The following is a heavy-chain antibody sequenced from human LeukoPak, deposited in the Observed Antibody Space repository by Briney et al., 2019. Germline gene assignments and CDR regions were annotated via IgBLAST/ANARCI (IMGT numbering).Heavy chain of an antibody. CDR1: GGPISTNY. Sequence: SETLSLTCSVSGGPISTNYCSWIRQPAGKGLQWIGRIYNTGNTNYSPSLESRVTMSADTSKNQFSLKLSSVTAADTAVYYCARGSFDSSGYYVFDYWGQGSLVTVSS. D-gene: IGHD3-22*01. V-gene: IGHV4-4*07. J-gene: IGHJ4*02. CDR2: IYNTGNT. CDR3: ARGSFDSSGYYVFDY.